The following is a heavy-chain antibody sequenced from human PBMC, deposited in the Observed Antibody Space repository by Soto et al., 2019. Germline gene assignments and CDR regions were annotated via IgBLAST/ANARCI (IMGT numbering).Heavy chain of an antibody. Sequence: PSETLSLTCAVSGGSISSGGYSWSWIRQPPGKGLEWIGYIYHSGSTYYNPSLKSRVTISVDRSKNQFSLKLSSVTAADTAVYYCDRGAGYYYGMDVWGQGTTLTVSS. J-gene: IGHJ6*02. V-gene: IGHV4-30-2*01. CDR2: IYHSGST. CDR1: GGSISSGGYS. CDR3: DRGAGYYYGMDV.